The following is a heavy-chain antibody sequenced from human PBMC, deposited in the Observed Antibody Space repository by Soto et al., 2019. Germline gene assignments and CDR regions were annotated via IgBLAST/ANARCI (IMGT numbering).Heavy chain of an antibody. D-gene: IGHD6-19*01. CDR3: AASIAVAGTRHLYYFDY. CDR1: GYTLTELS. CDR2: FDPEDGET. Sequence: GASVKVSCKVSGYTLTELSMHWVRQAPGKGLEWMGGFDPEDGETIYAQKFQGRVTMTEDTSTDTAYMELSSLRSEDTAVYYCAASIAVAGTRHLYYFDYWGQGTLVTVSS. J-gene: IGHJ4*02. V-gene: IGHV1-24*01.